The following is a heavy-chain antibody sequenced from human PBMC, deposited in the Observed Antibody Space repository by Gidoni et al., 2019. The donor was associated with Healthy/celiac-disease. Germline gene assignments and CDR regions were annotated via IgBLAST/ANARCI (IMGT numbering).Heavy chain of an antibody. J-gene: IGHJ5*02. CDR3: ASTRHGDYAQT. Sequence: QLQLQESGPGLVKPSETLSLTCTVSGGSISSSSYYWGWIRQPPGKGLEWIGSIYYSGSTYYNPSLKSRVTISVDTSKNQFSLKLSSVTAADTAVYYCASTRHGDYAQTWGQGTLVTVSS. V-gene: IGHV4-39*01. CDR1: GGSISSSSYY. D-gene: IGHD4-17*01. CDR2: IYYSGST.